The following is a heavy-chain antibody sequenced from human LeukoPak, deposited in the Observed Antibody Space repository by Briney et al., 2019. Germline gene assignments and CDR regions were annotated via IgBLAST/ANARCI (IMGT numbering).Heavy chain of an antibody. J-gene: IGHJ5*02. CDR2: ISSSSSYI. Sequence: KPGGSLRLSCAASGFTFSDYYMNWVRQAPGKGLEWVSSISSSSSYIYYADSVKGRFTISRDYSKNTPYLQINSLRAEDTAVYYCARALSSSWYAFRSNWFDPWGQGTLVSVSS. V-gene: IGHV3-21*04. CDR1: GFTFSDYY. CDR3: ARALSSSWYAFRSNWFDP. D-gene: IGHD6-13*01.